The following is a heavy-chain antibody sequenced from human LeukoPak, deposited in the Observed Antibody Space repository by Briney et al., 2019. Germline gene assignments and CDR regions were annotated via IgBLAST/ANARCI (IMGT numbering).Heavy chain of an antibody. V-gene: IGHV4-59*08. Sequence: SETLSLTCTVSGGSISSYYWSWIRQPPGKGLEWIGYIYYSGSTNYNPSLKSRVTISVDTSKNQFSLKLSSVTAADTAVYYCARRVVVTCAEAFDIWGQGTMVTVSS. CDR3: ARRVVVTCAEAFDI. CDR2: IYYSGST. CDR1: GGSISSYY. D-gene: IGHD2-21*02. J-gene: IGHJ3*02.